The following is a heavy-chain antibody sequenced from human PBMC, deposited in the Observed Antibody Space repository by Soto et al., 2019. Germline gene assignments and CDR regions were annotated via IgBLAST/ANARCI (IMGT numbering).Heavy chain of an antibody. CDR1: GGTFSSYA. CDR3: ARVAEWERTPYYFDY. CDR2: IIPIFGTA. J-gene: IGHJ4*02. D-gene: IGHD1-26*01. V-gene: IGHV1-69*06. Sequence: QVQLVQSGAEVKKPGSSVKVSCKASGGTFSSYAISWVRRAPGQGVEGMGGIIPIFGTANYAQKFQGRVTITADKSTSTAYMELGSLRSEDTAVYYCARVAEWERTPYYFDYWGQGTLVTVSS.